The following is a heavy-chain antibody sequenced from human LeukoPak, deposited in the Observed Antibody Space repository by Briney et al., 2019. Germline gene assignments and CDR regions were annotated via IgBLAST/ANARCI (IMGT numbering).Heavy chain of an antibody. Sequence: GGSLRLSCAASGFTFSSYAMSWVRQAPGKGLEWVSAISGSGGSTYYADSVKGRFTISRDNSKNTLYLQMNSLRADDTAVYYCARDRSDWGTADYWGQGTLVTVSS. D-gene: IGHD3-16*01. CDR2: ISGSGGST. CDR3: ARDRSDWGTADY. CDR1: GFTFSSYA. J-gene: IGHJ4*02. V-gene: IGHV3-23*01.